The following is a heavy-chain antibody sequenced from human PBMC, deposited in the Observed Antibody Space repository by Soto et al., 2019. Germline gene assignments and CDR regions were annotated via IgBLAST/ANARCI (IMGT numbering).Heavy chain of an antibody. CDR3: AKDRDYSRGVTSLDY. J-gene: IGHJ4*02. D-gene: IGHD3-10*01. CDR2: ISGSGGST. Sequence: PGGSLRLSCAASGFTFSSYAMSWVRQAPGKGLEWVSAISGSGGSTYYADSVKGRFTISRDNSKNTLYLQMNSLRAEDTAVYYCAKDRDYSRGVTSLDYWGQGTLVTVSS. CDR1: GFTFSSYA. V-gene: IGHV3-23*01.